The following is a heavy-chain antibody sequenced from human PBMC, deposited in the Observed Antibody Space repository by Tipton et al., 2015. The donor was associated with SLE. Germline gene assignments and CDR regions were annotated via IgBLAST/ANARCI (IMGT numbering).Heavy chain of an antibody. CDR3: ARGPNWGLDDAFDI. V-gene: IGHV4-31*03. J-gene: IGHJ3*02. CDR1: GDSVTSSVYY. Sequence: TLSLTCTATGDSVTSSVYYWSWIRQHPGKGLEWIGFISYDGRTKYNPSLKSRVTISLDTSKTQFFLRLSSVTAADTAVYFCARGPNWGLDDAFDIWGQGTMVSVSS. CDR2: ISYDGRT. D-gene: IGHD7-27*01.